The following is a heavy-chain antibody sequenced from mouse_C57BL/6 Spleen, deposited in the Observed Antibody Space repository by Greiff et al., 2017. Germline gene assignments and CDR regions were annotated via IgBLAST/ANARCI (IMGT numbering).Heavy chain of an antibody. Sequence: QVQLQQPGAELVKPGASVKMSCKASGYTFTSYWITWVKQRPGQGLEWIGDIYPGSGSTNYNEKFKSKATLTVDTSSSTAYMQLSSLTSEDSAVYYCARVQYGSISFAKGYWGQRPSVTV. D-gene: IGHD1-1*01. CDR3: ARVQYGSISFAKGY. V-gene: IGHV1-55*01. CDR2: IYPGSGST. J-gene: IGHJ4*01. CDR1: GYTFTSYW.